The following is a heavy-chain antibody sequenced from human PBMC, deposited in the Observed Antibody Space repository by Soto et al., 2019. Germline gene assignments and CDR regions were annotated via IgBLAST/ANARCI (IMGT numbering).Heavy chain of an antibody. V-gene: IGHV4-39*07. CDR1: GGSISSSSYY. CDR3: ARGGGSIAALNWFDP. Sequence: SETLSLTCTVSGGSISSSSYYWGWIRQPPGKGLEWIGSIYYSGSTYYNPSLKSRVTISVDTSKNQFSLKLSSVTAADTAVYYCARGGGSIAALNWFDPWGQGTLVTVSS. CDR2: IYYSGST. J-gene: IGHJ5*02. D-gene: IGHD6-6*01.